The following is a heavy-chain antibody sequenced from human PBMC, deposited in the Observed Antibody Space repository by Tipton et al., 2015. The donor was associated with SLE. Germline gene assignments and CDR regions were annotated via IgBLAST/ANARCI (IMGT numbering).Heavy chain of an antibody. CDR1: GDAISSGNLF. D-gene: IGHD2-15*01. J-gene: IGHJ1*01. V-gene: IGHV4-31*03. CDR3: ARGAWSGGGADARYFQH. Sequence: TLSLTCIVSGDAISSGNLFWTWIRQHPGKGLEWIGYIYNSGNTYYNPSLKTRVFMSVDTSKNQFSLNLNFVSSADTAVYYCARGAWSGGGADARYFQHWGRGTLVTVSS. CDR2: IYNSGNT.